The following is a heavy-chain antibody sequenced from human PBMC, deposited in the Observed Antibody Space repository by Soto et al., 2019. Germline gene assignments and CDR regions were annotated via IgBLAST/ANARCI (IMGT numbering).Heavy chain of an antibody. Sequence: QLQLRESGPGLVKPSETLSLTCSLSGDSIISSVYYWDWIRQPPGKGLEWIGYISYTGSTSYNPSLKKRVAIPADSSKIQFSLKLTSVTAADTAVYYCARHTGQLSPFDTWGLGTLVTVSS. CDR2: ISYTGST. V-gene: IGHV4-39*01. CDR3: ARHTGQLSPFDT. J-gene: IGHJ5*02. D-gene: IGHD2-2*01. CDR1: GDSIISSVYY.